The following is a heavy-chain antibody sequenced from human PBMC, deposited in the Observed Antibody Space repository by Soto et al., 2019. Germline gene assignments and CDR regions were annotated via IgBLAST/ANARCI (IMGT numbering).Heavy chain of an antibody. J-gene: IGHJ5*02. V-gene: IGHV4-59*01. CDR2: IYYSGST. D-gene: IGHD6-13*01. CDR1: GGSISSYY. CDR3: ARVIAAAGTPHNWFDP. Sequence: SETLSLTCTVSGGSISSYYWSWIRQPPGKGLEWIGYIYYSGSTNYNPSLKSRVTISVDTSKNQFSLKLSSVTAADTAVYYCARVIAAAGTPHNWFDPWGQGTRVTVSS.